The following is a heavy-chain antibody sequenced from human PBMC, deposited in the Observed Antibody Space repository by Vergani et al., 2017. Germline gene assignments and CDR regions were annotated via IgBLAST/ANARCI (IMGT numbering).Heavy chain of an antibody. D-gene: IGHD1-26*01. V-gene: IGHV1-18*04. Sequence: QVLLVQSGAEVKKPGASVRVSCKTSGYTFTNYYIHWVRQAPGQGLEWMGWISAYNGNTNYAQKLQGRVTMTTDTSTSTAYMELRSLRSDDTAVYYCARAGEWGSPPDDYYYMDVWGKGTTVTVSS. CDR3: ARAGEWGSPPDDYYYMDV. CDR1: GYTFTNYY. CDR2: ISAYNGNT. J-gene: IGHJ6*03.